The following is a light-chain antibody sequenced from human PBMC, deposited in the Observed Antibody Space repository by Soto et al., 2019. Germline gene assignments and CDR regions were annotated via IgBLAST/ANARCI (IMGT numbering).Light chain of an antibody. CDR3: QQFGNSPYT. J-gene: IGKJ2*01. CDR1: QSVSSSY. Sequence: EIVLTRSPGTLSLSPGERATLSCRASQSVSSSYLAWYQQKPGQTPRLLIYGASSMATGIPDRFSGSGSGTDFTLTISRLEPEDFAVYYCQQFGNSPYTFGQGTKLDIK. V-gene: IGKV3-20*01. CDR2: GAS.